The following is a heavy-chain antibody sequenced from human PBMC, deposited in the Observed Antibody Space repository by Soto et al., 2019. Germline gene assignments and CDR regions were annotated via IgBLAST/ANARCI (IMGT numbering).Heavy chain of an antibody. J-gene: IGHJ4*02. CDR2: IWYDGSNK. V-gene: IGHV3-33*01. CDR3: ARDLSRGYSYGSDY. Sequence: QVQLVEPGGGVVQPGRSLRLSCAASGFTFSSYGMHWVRQAPGKGLEWVAVIWYDGSNKYYADSVKGRFTISRDNSKNTLYLQMNSLRAEDTAVYYCARDLSRGYSYGSDYWGQGTLVTVSS. CDR1: GFTFSSYG. D-gene: IGHD5-18*01.